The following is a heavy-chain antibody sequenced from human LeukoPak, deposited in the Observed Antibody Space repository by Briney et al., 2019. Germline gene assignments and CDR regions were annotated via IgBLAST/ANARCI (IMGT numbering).Heavy chain of an antibody. CDR3: ARASLRSSTIFGVVIMEQFDY. CDR2: IYYSGST. D-gene: IGHD3-3*01. V-gene: IGHV4-31*11. CDR1: GGSISSGGYY. J-gene: IGHJ4*02. Sequence: NSSETLSLTCAVYGGSISSGGYYWSWIRQHPGKGLEWIGYIYYSGSTYYNPSLKSRVTISVDTSKNQFSLKLSSVTAADTAVYYCARASLRSSTIFGVVIMEQFDYWGQGTLVTVSS.